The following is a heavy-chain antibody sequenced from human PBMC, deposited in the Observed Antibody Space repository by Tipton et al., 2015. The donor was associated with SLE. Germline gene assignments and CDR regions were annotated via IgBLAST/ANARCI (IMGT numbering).Heavy chain of an antibody. Sequence: RSLRLSCAASGFTFSSYAMHWVRQAPGKGLEWVAVISYDGSNKYYADSVKGRFTISRDNSKNTLYLQMKSLRVEDTAVYYCANSDDCSDTTTSCYNYWGQGTLVTVSS. CDR1: GFTFSSYA. CDR2: ISYDGSNK. CDR3: ANSDDCSDTTTSCYNY. D-gene: IGHD2-2*02. J-gene: IGHJ4*02. V-gene: IGHV3-30-3*01.